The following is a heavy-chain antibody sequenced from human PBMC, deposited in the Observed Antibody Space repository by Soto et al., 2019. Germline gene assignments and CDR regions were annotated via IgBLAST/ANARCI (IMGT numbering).Heavy chain of an antibody. V-gene: IGHV3-30*18. D-gene: IGHD3-10*01. CDR3: AKGDSYYYGSGSYISDYYYYGMDV. Sequence: PGGSLRLSCAASGFTFSSYGMHWVRQAPGKGLEWVAVISYDGSNKYYADSVKGRFTISRDNSKNTLYLQMNSLRAEDTAVYYCAKGDSYYYGSGSYISDYYYYGMDVWGQGTTVTVSS. J-gene: IGHJ6*02. CDR2: ISYDGSNK. CDR1: GFTFSSYG.